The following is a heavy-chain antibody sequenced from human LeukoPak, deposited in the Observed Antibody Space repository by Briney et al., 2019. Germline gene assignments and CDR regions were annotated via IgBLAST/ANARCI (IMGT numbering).Heavy chain of an antibody. J-gene: IGHJ4*02. Sequence: GGSLRLSCAASGFTFSSYAMSWVRQAPGKGLEWVSAISGSGGSTYYADSVKGRFTISRDNSENTLYLQMNSLRPEDTAVFYCAKVGPSSGYSYGPRAFDYWGQGTLVTVSS. CDR1: GFTFSSYA. V-gene: IGHV3-23*01. CDR2: ISGSGGST. D-gene: IGHD5-18*01. CDR3: AKVGPSSGYSYGPRAFDY.